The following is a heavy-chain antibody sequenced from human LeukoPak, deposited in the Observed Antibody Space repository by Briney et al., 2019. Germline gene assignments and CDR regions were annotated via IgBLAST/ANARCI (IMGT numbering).Heavy chain of an antibody. V-gene: IGHV3-30*03. Sequence: GRSLRLSCAASGFTFSSYGMHWVRQAPGKGLEWVAVISYDGSNKYYADSVKGRFTISRDNSKNTLYLQMNSLRAEDTAVYYCARGERGYSYGFLFDPWGQGTLVTVSS. CDR2: ISYDGSNK. CDR3: ARGERGYSYGFLFDP. D-gene: IGHD5-18*01. J-gene: IGHJ5*02. CDR1: GFTFSSYG.